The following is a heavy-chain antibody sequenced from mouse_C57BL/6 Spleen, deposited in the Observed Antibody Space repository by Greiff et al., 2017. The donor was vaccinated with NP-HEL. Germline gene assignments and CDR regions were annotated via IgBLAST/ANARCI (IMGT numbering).Heavy chain of an antibody. Sequence: EVMLVESGGDLVKPGGSLKLSCAASGFTFSSYGMSWVRQTPDKRLEWVATISSGGSYTSYPDSVKGRFTISRDNAKNTLYLQMSSLKSEDTAMYYCARRYYGSSYVFAYWGQGTLVTVSA. V-gene: IGHV5-6*02. D-gene: IGHD1-1*01. CDR2: ISSGGSYT. CDR3: ARRYYGSSYVFAY. J-gene: IGHJ3*01. CDR1: GFTFSSYG.